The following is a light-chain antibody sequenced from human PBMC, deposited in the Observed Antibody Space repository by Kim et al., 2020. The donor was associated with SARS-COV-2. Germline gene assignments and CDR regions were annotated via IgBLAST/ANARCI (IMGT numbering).Light chain of an antibody. CDR1: QSVSSY. CDR2: DAS. CDR3: QQRSNWPPLVT. Sequence: SPGERAPRSCRASQSVSSYLAWYQQKPGQAPRLLIYDASNRATGIPARFSGSGSGTDFTLTISSLEPEDFAVYYCQQRSNWPPLVTFGQGTKLEI. V-gene: IGKV3-11*01. J-gene: IGKJ2*01.